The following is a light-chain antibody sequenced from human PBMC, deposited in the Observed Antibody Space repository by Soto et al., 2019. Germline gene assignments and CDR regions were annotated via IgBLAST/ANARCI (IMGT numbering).Light chain of an antibody. Sequence: QSALTQPASVSGSLGQSITISCTGTSSDIGGYDYVSWYQQHPGRAPKLIIYDVSYRPSGVSNRFSGSKSGNTASLTISGLQAEDEAEYHCASYTSAYILGLFGRGTKLTVL. CDR1: SSDIGGYDY. V-gene: IGLV2-14*03. J-gene: IGLJ2*01. CDR2: DVS. CDR3: ASYTSAYILGL.